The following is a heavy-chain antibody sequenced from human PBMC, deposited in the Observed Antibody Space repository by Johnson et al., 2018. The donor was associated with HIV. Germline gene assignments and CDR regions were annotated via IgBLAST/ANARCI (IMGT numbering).Heavy chain of an antibody. D-gene: IGHD3-22*01. Sequence: VQLVESGGGVVRPWGSLRLSCAASGFTFDDYAMHWVRQAPGKGLEWVSGISWNSGTLGYADSVKGRFTISRDNAKNSLYLQMNSLRTEDTALYYCAKDSRMIVVVHGAFDVWGQGTTVTVSS. V-gene: IGHV3-9*01. CDR2: ISWNSGTL. J-gene: IGHJ3*01. CDR1: GFTFDDYA. CDR3: AKDSRMIVVVHGAFDV.